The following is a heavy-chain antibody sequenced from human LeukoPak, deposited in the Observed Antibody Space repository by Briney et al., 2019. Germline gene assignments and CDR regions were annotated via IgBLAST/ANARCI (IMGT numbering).Heavy chain of an antibody. J-gene: IGHJ3*02. D-gene: IGHD3-3*01. V-gene: IGHV3-21*01. Sequence: GGSLRLSCAASEFTFSSYSMNWVRQAPGKGLEWVSSISSSSSYIYYADSVKGRFTISRDNAKNSLYLQMNSLRAEDTAVYYCARDEGPEQYDFWSGYYSAGAFDIWGQGTMVTVSS. CDR1: EFTFSSYS. CDR2: ISSSSSYI. CDR3: ARDEGPEQYDFWSGYYSAGAFDI.